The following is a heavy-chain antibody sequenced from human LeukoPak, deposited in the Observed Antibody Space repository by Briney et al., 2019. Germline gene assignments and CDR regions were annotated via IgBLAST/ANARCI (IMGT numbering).Heavy chain of an antibody. CDR1: GFTFSIYA. V-gene: IGHV3-23*01. CDR2: ISGSGGST. J-gene: IGHJ4*02. CDR3: AILIAVAGPATFY. Sequence: PGGSLRLSCAASGFTFSIYAMSWVRQAPGMGLEWVSTISGSGGSTYYADSVKGRFTISRDNSNNTLYLQMNSLRAEDTAVYYCAILIAVAGPATFYWGQGTLVTVSS. D-gene: IGHD6-19*01.